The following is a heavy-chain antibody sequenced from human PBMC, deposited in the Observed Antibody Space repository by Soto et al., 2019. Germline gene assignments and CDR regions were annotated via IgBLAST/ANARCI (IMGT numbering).Heavy chain of an antibody. Sequence: QVQLVQSGAEVKKPGSSVKVSCKASGGTFSSYAISWVRQAPGQGLEWRGGIIPIFGTANYAQKFQGRVTITADESTSTAYMELSSLRSEDTAVYYCASSRRIPMVRGVINQFDYWGQGTLVTVYS. CDR1: GGTFSSYA. CDR2: IIPIFGTA. D-gene: IGHD3-10*01. V-gene: IGHV1-69*01. CDR3: ASSRRIPMVRGVINQFDY. J-gene: IGHJ4*02.